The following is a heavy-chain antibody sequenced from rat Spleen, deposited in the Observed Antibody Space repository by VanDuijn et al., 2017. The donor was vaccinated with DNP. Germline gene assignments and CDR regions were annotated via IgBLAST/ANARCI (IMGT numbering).Heavy chain of an antibody. CDR2: ISSGGST. D-gene: IGHD1-12*01. CDR1: GFSVTSYG. Sequence: QVQLKESGPGLVQPSQTLSLTCTVSGFSVTSYGVSWVRQFPGKGLEWIAAISSGGSTYYNSALKSRLSISRDTSKSQVFLKMNSLQTEDTATYYCARGGYYDDAMDAWGQGTSVTVSS. J-gene: IGHJ4*01. V-gene: IGHV2S8*01. CDR3: ARGGYYDDAMDA.